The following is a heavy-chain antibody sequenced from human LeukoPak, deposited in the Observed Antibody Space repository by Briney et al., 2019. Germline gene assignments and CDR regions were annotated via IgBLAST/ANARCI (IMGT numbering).Heavy chain of an antibody. CDR1: GFTFSSYG. Sequence: GGSLRLSCAASGFTFSSYGMHWVRQAPGKGLEWVAVISYDGSNKYYADSVKGRFTISRDNSKNTLYLQMNSLRAEDTAVYYCAKLVGSGIDYYYYYMDVWGKGTTVTVSS. V-gene: IGHV3-30*18. D-gene: IGHD3-10*01. J-gene: IGHJ6*03. CDR3: AKLVGSGIDYYYYYMDV. CDR2: ISYDGSNK.